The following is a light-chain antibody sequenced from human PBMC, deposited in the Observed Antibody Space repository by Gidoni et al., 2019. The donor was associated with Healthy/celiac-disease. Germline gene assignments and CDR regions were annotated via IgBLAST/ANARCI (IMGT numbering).Light chain of an antibody. V-gene: IGKV3-20*01. CDR3: QQYGSSLYT. J-gene: IGKJ2*01. Sequence: EIVLTQSPGTLSLSPGERATLSCRASQSVSSSYLAWYHQKPGQAPRLLIYGASSRATGIPDRFSGSGSGTDFTLTISRLEPEDFAVYYCQQYGSSLYTFXQXTKLEIK. CDR2: GAS. CDR1: QSVSSSY.